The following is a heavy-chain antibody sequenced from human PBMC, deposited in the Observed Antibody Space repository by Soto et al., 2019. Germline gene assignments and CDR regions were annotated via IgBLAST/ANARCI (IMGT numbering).Heavy chain of an antibody. CDR1: GYTFTSYG. J-gene: IGHJ6*02. V-gene: IGHV1-18*01. CDR2: ISAYSGNT. D-gene: IGHD6-19*01. Sequence: GASVKVSCKASGYTFTSYGISWVRQAPGQGLEWMGWISAYSGNTNYAQKLQGRVTMTTDTSTSTAYMELRSLRSDDTAVYYCARDRGAQNPIAVAGMRYYYYGMDVWGQGTTVTVSS. CDR3: ARDRGAQNPIAVAGMRYYYYGMDV.